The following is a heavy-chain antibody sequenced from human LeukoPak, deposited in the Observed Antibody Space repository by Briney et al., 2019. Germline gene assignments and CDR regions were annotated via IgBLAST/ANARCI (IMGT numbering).Heavy chain of an antibody. J-gene: IGHJ5*02. CDR3: AKDRGVTNWFDP. D-gene: IGHD5-18*01. V-gene: IGHV3-21*04. Sequence: PGGSLRLSCAASGFTFSSYSMNWVRQAPGKGLEWVSSISSSSSYIYYADSVKGRFTISRDSSKNTLYLQMNSLRAEDTAVYYCAKDRGVTNWFDPWGQGTLVTVSS. CDR1: GFTFSSYS. CDR2: ISSSSSYI.